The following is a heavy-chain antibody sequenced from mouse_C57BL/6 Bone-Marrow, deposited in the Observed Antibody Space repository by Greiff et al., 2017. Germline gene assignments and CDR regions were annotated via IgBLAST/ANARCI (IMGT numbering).Heavy chain of an antibody. D-gene: IGHD1-1*01. CDR1: GYTFTSYW. CDR3: ARGDYGSSYWYFDV. Sequence: QVQLQQPGAELVKPGASVKMSCKASGYTFTSYWITWVKQRPGQGLEWIGDIYPGSGSTNYNEKFKSKATLTAEKSSSTAYMQLSSLTSEDSAVYFCARGDYGSSYWYFDVWGTGTTVTVSS. CDR2: IYPGSGST. V-gene: IGHV1-55*01. J-gene: IGHJ1*03.